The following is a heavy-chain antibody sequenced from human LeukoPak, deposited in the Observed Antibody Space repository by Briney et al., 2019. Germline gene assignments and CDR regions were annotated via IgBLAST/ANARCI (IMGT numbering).Heavy chain of an antibody. CDR3: ARDLLANFGY. V-gene: IGHV3-23*01. CDR1: GFTFSSYA. J-gene: IGHJ4*02. CDR2: ISGSGGST. D-gene: IGHD2-15*01. Sequence: GGSLRLSCAASGFTFSSYAMSWVRQAPGKGLEWVSAISGSGGSTYCADSVKGRFTISRDNSKNTLYLQMNSLRAEDTAVYYCARDLLANFGYWGQGTLVTVSS.